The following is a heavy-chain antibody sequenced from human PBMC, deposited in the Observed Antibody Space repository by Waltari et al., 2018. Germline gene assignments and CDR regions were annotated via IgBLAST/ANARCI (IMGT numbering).Heavy chain of an antibody. CDR2: IKQDGSEK. J-gene: IGHJ4*02. CDR1: GFTFSSYW. Sequence: EVQLVESGGGLVQPGGSLRLSCAASGFTFSSYWMSWVRQAPGKGREWVANIKQDGSEKYYVDSVKGRFTISRDNAKNSLYLQMNSLRAEDTAVYYCARDSYSSEFDYWGQGTLVTVSS. D-gene: IGHD6-25*01. CDR3: ARDSYSSEFDY. V-gene: IGHV3-7*01.